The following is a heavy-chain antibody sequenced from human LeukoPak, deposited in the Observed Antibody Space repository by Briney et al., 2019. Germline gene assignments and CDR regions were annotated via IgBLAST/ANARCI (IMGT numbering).Heavy chain of an antibody. CDR1: GFTFSSYE. V-gene: IGHV3-48*03. D-gene: IGHD4-17*01. CDR2: ISRSGSTI. Sequence: GESLRLACAASGFTFSSYEMKSVRQAPGKGREWLSYISRSGSTIHYADSVKGRFTISRDNAKNSLYLQMNSLRAEDTAVYYCARGINGDYAYESYFDYWGQGTLVTASS. J-gene: IGHJ4*02. CDR3: ARGINGDYAYESYFDY.